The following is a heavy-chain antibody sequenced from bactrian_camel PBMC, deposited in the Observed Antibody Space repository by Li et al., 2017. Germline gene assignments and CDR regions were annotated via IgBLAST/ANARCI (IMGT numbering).Heavy chain of an antibody. J-gene: IGHJ4*01. Sequence: DVQLVESGGLLVQPGGSLRLSCAASGFTFSSYYMSWVRQAPGKGLEWVSGINSGGGSTSYADSVKGRFTISRDNAKNTLYLQLNSLKPEGTAMYYCAAASIPYNTGSDLYQVIGFPYWGHGTQVTVS. V-gene: IGHV3S42*01. CDR3: AAASIPYNTGSDLYQVIGFPY. D-gene: IGHD1*01. CDR2: INSGGGST. CDR1: GFTFSSYY.